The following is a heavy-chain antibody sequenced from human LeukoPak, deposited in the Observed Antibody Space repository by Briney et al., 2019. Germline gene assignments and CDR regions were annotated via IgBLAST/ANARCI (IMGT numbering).Heavy chain of an antibody. CDR1: GYTLTGYY. CDR2: INPNSGGT. Sequence: ASVKVSCKASGYTLTGYYMHWVRQAPGQGLEWMGWINPNSGGTNYAQKFQGRVTMTRDTSISTAYMELSRLRSDDTAVYYCARGLYSYYYGSGSYWAFDYWGQGTLVTVSS. CDR3: ARGLYSYYYGSGSYWAFDY. J-gene: IGHJ4*02. V-gene: IGHV1-2*02. D-gene: IGHD3-10*01.